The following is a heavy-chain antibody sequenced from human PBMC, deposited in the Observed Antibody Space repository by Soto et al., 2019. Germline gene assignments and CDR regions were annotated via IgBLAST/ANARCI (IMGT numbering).Heavy chain of an antibody. CDR3: ARTDSSSWYRGHYFDY. Sequence: SETLSLTCTVSGGSTSSYYWSWIRQPPGKGLEWIGYIYYSGSTNYNPSLKSRVTISVDTSKNQFSLKLSSVTAADTAVYYCARTDSSSWYRGHYFDYWGQGTLVTVSS. J-gene: IGHJ4*02. V-gene: IGHV4-59*01. CDR2: IYYSGST. CDR1: GGSTSSYY. D-gene: IGHD6-13*01.